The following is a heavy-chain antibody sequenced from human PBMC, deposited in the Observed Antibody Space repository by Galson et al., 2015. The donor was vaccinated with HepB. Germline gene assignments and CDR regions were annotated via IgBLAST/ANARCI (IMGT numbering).Heavy chain of an antibody. CDR1: GFTFSDYS. CDR2: ISYDGGNE. V-gene: IGHV3-30*04. D-gene: IGHD6-25*01. CDR3: ARTAAPYYYYFGLDV. J-gene: IGHJ6*02. Sequence: SLRLSCAASGFTFSDYSMIWVCQAPGKGLEWVAVISYDGGNEYYADSLEGRFTISRDNSKNTLYLQMNSLRADDTALYYCARTAAPYYYYFGLDVWGQGTTVIVSS.